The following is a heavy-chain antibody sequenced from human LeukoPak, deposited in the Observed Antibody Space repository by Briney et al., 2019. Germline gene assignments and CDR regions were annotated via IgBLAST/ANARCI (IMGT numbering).Heavy chain of an antibody. J-gene: IGHJ5*02. CDR3: AREKYYYGSGSYYHEPKWYNWFDP. CDR2: ISAYNGNT. CDR1: GYTFTSYA. D-gene: IGHD3-10*01. V-gene: IGHV1-18*01. Sequence: ASVKVSCKASGYTFTSYAMNWVRQAPGQGLEWMGWISAYNGNTNYAQKLQGRVTMTTDTSTSTAYMELRSLRSDDTAVYYCAREKYYYGSGSYYHEPKWYNWFDPWGQGTLVTVSS.